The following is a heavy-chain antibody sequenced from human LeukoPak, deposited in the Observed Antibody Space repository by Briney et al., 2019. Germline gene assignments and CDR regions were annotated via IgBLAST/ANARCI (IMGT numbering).Heavy chain of an antibody. V-gene: IGHV3-74*01. CDR1: GFIFSPYW. CDR2: INSDGSST. Sequence: GGSLRLSCAASGFIFSPYWMHWVRQVPGKGLVWVSRINSDGSSTSYVDSVKGRFTISRDNAKNSLYLQMNSLRAEDTAVYYCARDYWYGSGSQRAIWGQGTMVTVSS. CDR3: ARDYWYGSGSQRAI. J-gene: IGHJ3*02. D-gene: IGHD3-10*01.